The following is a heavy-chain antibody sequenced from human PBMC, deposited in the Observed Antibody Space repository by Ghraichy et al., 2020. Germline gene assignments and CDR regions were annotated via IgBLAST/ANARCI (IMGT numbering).Heavy chain of an antibody. CDR1: GFTFSSYA. V-gene: IGHV3-30-3*01. CDR2: ISYDGSNK. D-gene: IGHD6-13*01. J-gene: IGHJ4*02. CDR3: ARARAGYSSSFDY. Sequence: GESLNISCAASGFTFSSYAMHWVRQAPGKGLEWVAVISYDGSNKYYADSVKGRFTISRDNSKNTLYLQMNSLRAEDTAVYYCARARAGYSSSFDYWGQGTLVTVSS.